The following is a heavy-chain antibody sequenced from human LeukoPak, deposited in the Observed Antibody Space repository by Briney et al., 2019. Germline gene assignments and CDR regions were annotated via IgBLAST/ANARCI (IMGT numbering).Heavy chain of an antibody. CDR1: RFTFNTYA. D-gene: IGHD3-3*02. CDR3: AKPPSFSEWLYYFDY. V-gene: IGHV3-23*01. Sequence: GGSLRLSCAASRFTFNTYAVNWVRQAPGKGLEWVSAISGNGDITYYADSVRGRFTISRDNSKNTLFLQMNSLRAEDTAVYYCAKPPSFSEWLYYFDYWGQGTLVTVSS. CDR2: ISGNGDIT. J-gene: IGHJ4*02.